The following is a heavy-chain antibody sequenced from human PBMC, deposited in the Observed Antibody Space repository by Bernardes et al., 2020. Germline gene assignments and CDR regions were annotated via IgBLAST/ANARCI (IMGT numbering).Heavy chain of an antibody. V-gene: IGHV4-39*01. D-gene: IGHD2-2*01. Sequence: SETLSLTCTVSGGSISSSSYYWGWIRQPPGKGLEWIGSIYYSGSTYYNPSLKSRVSISVDTSKNQFSLILSSVTAADTALYYCARQVSCSSTSCYDFDYWGQGTLVTVSS. CDR3: ARQVSCSSTSCYDFDY. CDR1: GGSISSSSYY. CDR2: IYYSGST. J-gene: IGHJ4*02.